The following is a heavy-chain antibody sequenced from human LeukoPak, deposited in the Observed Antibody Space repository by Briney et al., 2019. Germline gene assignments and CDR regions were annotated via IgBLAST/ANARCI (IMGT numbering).Heavy chain of an antibody. CDR1: GGSISSYY. D-gene: IGHD1-20*01. V-gene: IGHV4-59*12. CDR2: IYYSGST. J-gene: IGHJ5*02. CDR3: ARAYNYGSFWLDP. Sequence: SETLSLTCTVSGGSISSYYWSWIRQPPGKGLEWIGYIYYSGSTNYNPSLKSRVTMSVDTSKNQFSLKLSSVTAADTAVYYCARAYNYGSFWLDPWGQGTLVTVSS.